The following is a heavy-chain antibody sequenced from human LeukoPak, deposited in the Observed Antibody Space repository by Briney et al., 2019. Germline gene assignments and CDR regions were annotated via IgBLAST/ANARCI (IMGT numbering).Heavy chain of an antibody. J-gene: IGHJ4*02. Sequence: GGSLRLSCAASGFTSSSYSMNWVRQAPGKGLEWVSSISSSSSYIYYADSVEGRFTISRDNAKNSLYLQMNSLRAEDTAVYYCVFSGQQIYFDYWGQGTLVTVSS. D-gene: IGHD2-15*01. CDR2: ISSSSSYI. V-gene: IGHV3-21*01. CDR1: GFTSSSYS. CDR3: VFSGQQIYFDY.